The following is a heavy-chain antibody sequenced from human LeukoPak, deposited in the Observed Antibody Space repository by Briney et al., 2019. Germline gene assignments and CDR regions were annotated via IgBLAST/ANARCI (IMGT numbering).Heavy chain of an antibody. CDR1: FTVXSNY. V-gene: IGHV3-48*03. Sequence: FTVXSNYMNWVRQAPGKGLEWVSYISSSGSTIYYADSVKGRFTISRDNAKNSLYLQMNSLRAEDTAVYYXXXXXXTXXGXVWGKGXTXTISS. J-gene: IGHJ6*04. CDR3: XXXXXTXXGXV. CDR2: ISSSGSTI.